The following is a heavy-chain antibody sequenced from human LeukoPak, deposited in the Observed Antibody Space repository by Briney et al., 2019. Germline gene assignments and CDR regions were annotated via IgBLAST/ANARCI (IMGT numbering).Heavy chain of an antibody. CDR1: GFTFTNAW. CDR2: IRSKAYGGTT. Sequence: GGSLRLSCAASGFTFTNAWMSWVRQAPGKGLEWVGFIRSKAYGGTTEYAASVKGRFTISRDDSKSIAYLQMNSLKTEDTAVYYCTRVSVVRGVITYYFDYWGQGTLVTVSS. V-gene: IGHV3-49*04. CDR3: TRVSVVRGVITYYFDY. D-gene: IGHD3-10*01. J-gene: IGHJ4*02.